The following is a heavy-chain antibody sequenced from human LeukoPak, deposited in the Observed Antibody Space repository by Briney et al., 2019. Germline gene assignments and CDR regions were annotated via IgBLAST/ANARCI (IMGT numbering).Heavy chain of an antibody. D-gene: IGHD3-10*01. CDR1: RFTFSTYG. CDR2: ISGSGLNT. CDR3: AKGGGYGSGTYSED. Sequence: GGSLRLSCAASRFTFSTYGMTWFRQAPGRGLEWVSGISGSGLNTYYAASMKGRFTSSRDNSKNMLYLQMNSLRAEDTAVYYCAKGGGYGSGTYSEDWGQGILVTVSS. J-gene: IGHJ4*02. V-gene: IGHV3-23*01.